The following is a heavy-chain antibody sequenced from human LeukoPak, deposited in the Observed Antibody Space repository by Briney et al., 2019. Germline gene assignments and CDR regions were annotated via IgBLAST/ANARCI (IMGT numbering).Heavy chain of an antibody. V-gene: IGHV3-48*02. CDR2: ITSSSSTI. D-gene: IGHD6-19*01. CDR3: ARDSVAVAGSHFDY. J-gene: IGHJ4*02. Sequence: GGSLRLSCAASGFTFRSYRMNWVRQAPGKGLEWVSHITSSSSTIYYADSVKGRFTISRDEAKNSLYLQMNSLRDEDTAVYYCARDSVAVAGSHFDYWGQGTLVTVSS. CDR1: GFTFRSYR.